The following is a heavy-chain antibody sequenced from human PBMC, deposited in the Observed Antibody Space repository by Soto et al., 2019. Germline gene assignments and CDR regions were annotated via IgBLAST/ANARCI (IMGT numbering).Heavy chain of an antibody. Sequence: PSETLSLTCTVSGGYISSYYWSWIRQPPGKGLEWIGYIYYSGSTNYNPSLKSRVTISVDTSKNQFSLKLSSVTAADTAVYYCARSKYYDFWSGYYFYYGMDVWGQGTTVTVSS. CDR2: IYYSGST. CDR3: ARSKYYDFWSGYYFYYGMDV. J-gene: IGHJ6*02. V-gene: IGHV4-59*01. CDR1: GGYISSYY. D-gene: IGHD3-3*01.